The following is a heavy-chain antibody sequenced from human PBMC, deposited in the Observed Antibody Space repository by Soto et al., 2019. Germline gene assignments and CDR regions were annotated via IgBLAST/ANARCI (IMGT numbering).Heavy chain of an antibody. CDR1: GFTFSDHY. CDR2: TRDKVNSYTT. V-gene: IGHV3-72*01. D-gene: IGHD3-3*02. J-gene: IGHJ3*02. CDR3: ARVSTDWHNAFDI. Sequence: GGSLRLSCEASGFTFSDHYMDWVHQAPGKGLQWVGRTRDKVNSYTTEYAASVKGRFTISRDDSKNSLYLQMNSLRSVDTAVYYCARVSTDWHNAFDIWGRGTMVTVSS.